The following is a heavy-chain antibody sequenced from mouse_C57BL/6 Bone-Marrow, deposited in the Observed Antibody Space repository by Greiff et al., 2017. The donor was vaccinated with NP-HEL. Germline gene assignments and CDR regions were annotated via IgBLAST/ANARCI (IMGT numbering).Heavy chain of an antibody. J-gene: IGHJ4*01. CDR3: TRALRKYYAMDY. D-gene: IGHD1-1*01. V-gene: IGHV5-9-1*02. Sequence: EVMLVESGEGLVKPGGFLKLSCAASGFTFSSYAMSWVRQTPEKRLEWVAYISSGGDYIYYADTVKGRFTISRDNARNTLYLQMSSLKSEDTAMYYCTRALRKYYAMDYWGQGTSVTVSS. CDR2: ISSGGDYI. CDR1: GFTFSSYA.